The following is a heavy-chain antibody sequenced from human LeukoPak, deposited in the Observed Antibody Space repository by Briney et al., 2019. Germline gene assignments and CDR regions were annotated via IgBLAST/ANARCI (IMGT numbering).Heavy chain of an antibody. V-gene: IGHV4-59*01. D-gene: IGHD3-10*01. CDR1: GGSISSYY. CDR3: ARGGRYYYGSGSYGNWLDP. CDR2: IYYSGST. Sequence: SETLSLTCTVSGGSISSYYWSWIRQPPGKGLEWIGYIYYSGSTNYNPSLKSRVTISVDTSKNQFSLKLSSVTAADTAVYYCARGGRYYYGSGSYGNWLDPWGQGTLVTVSS. J-gene: IGHJ5*02.